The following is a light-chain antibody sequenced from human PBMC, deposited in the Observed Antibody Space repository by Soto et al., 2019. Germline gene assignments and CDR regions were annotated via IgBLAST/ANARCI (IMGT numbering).Light chain of an antibody. CDR2: EVS. J-gene: IGKJ5*01. V-gene: IGKV2-29*01. Sequence: DVAMSQTPLSMSVAPGQPASISGKSSHSLLHITGETFLFWYLQKPGQSQKLLIYEVSTRVSGVPDRFSGSVSGTDFTLEIRRVETDDVGIYDGQQSGSSPPNTVGHGTQLDIK. CDR3: QQSGSSPPNT. CDR1: HSLLHITGETF.